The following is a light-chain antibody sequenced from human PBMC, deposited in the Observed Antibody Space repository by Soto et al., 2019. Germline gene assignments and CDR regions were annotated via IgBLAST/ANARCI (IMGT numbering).Light chain of an antibody. CDR2: AAS. Sequence: DIQMTQSPSSLSASVGDRVTITCRAGQAINNYLAWYQQKPGKVPTLLISAASTLQSGVPSRFRGSGSGTDFTLTISSLQPEDVATYYCQKFNAVPTFGGGTKVQI. CDR1: QAINNY. CDR3: QKFNAVPT. J-gene: IGKJ4*01. V-gene: IGKV1-27*01.